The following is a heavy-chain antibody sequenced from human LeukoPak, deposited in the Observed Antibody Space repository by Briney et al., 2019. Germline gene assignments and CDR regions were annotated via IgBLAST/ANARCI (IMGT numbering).Heavy chain of an antibody. D-gene: IGHD3-22*01. V-gene: IGHV3-23*01. Sequence: GGSLRLSCAASGFTFSSYAMRWVRQAPGKGLEWVSAISPSSGTFYADSVKGRFTISRDNSKNTLYLQMNSLRAEDTAVYYCARPQSSSGYYWPFDDWGQGTLVTVSS. CDR3: ARPQSSSGYYWPFDD. CDR1: GFTFSSYA. CDR2: ISPSSGT. J-gene: IGHJ4*02.